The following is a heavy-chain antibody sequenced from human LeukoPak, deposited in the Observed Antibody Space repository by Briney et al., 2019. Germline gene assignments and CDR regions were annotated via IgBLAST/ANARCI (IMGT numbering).Heavy chain of an antibody. CDR1: GFTFSSYA. CDR3: AKVRKEGPYYDFWSGLFDY. D-gene: IGHD3-3*01. V-gene: IGHV3-23*01. Sequence: PGGSLRLSCAASGFTFSSYAMSWVRQAPGKGLEWVSAISGSGGSTYYADSVKGRFTIYRDNSKNTLYLKMNSLRGEDTAVYYCAKVRKEGPYYDFWSGLFDYWGQGTLVTVSS. CDR2: ISGSGGST. J-gene: IGHJ4*02.